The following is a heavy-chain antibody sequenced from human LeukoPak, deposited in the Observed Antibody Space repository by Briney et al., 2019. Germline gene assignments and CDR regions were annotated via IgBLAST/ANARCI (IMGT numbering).Heavy chain of an antibody. Sequence: SQTLSLTCTVSGDSISSGDYYWGWIRQPPGKGLEWIGYIYYSGSTYYNPSLKSRVTISVDTSKNQFSLKLSSVTAADTAVYYCAISSSPGAFDIWGQGTMVTVSS. D-gene: IGHD6-6*01. V-gene: IGHV4-30-4*01. CDR1: GDSISSGDYY. CDR3: AISSSPGAFDI. J-gene: IGHJ3*02. CDR2: IYYSGST.